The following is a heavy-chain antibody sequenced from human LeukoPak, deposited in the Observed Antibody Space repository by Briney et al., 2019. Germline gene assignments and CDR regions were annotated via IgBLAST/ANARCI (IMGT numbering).Heavy chain of an antibody. Sequence: PGGSLRLSCAASGFTFSSYAMSWVRQAPGKGLVWVSRINSDGSTTTYADSVKGRFTISRDNAKNTLYLQMNSLRAGDTAMYYCARDGPSVGATIDYWGQGTLVTVSS. D-gene: IGHD1-26*01. V-gene: IGHV3-74*01. CDR2: INSDGSTT. J-gene: IGHJ4*02. CDR1: GFTFSSYA. CDR3: ARDGPSVGATIDY.